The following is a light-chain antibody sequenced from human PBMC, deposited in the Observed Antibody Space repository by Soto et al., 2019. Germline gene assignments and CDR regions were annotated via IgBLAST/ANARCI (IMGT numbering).Light chain of an antibody. CDR1: QGVSRK. CDR3: QQYVSSPPT. Sequence: DIVMTQSPATLSVAPGERVTFSCRASQGVSRKLAWYQHKPGQAPRLLISGASTRAAGIPDRFSGSGSGTDFTLTIGRLQPEDFAVYYCQQYVSSPPTFGQGTRLEIK. V-gene: IGKV3D-15*01. J-gene: IGKJ5*01. CDR2: GAS.